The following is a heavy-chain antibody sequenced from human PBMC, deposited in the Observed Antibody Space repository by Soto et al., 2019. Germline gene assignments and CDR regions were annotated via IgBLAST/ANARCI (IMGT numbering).Heavy chain of an antibody. V-gene: IGHV1-18*01. CDR1: GYPFTHYG. CDR3: ARDQSFDRTYYYGIDV. D-gene: IGHD3-16*01. CDR2: ISPFNGNT. Sequence: QVQLVQSGVEVKKPGASVRVSCKSSGYPFTHYGITWIRQARGQGLEWMGWISPFNGNTNYGQTLQGRVTLTTETATNXVHMELRSLRSDDTAVYYCARDQSFDRTYYYGIDVWGHGTMVTVSS. J-gene: IGHJ6*02.